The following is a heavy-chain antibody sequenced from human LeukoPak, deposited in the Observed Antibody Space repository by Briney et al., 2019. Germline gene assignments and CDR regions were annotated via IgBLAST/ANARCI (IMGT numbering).Heavy chain of an antibody. CDR3: AGKDFGTQNFDF. J-gene: IGHJ4*02. D-gene: IGHD3-10*01. V-gene: IGHV4-4*02. Sequence: SGTLSLTCDVSGGSITNSKWWTWLRQPPGKGLEWIGEIYHRGSSNYNPSLRSRVTISVDKSKNQFSLKLYSVTAADTALYYCAGKDFGTQNFDFWGQGTLVTVSS. CDR2: IYHRGSS. CDR1: GGSITNSKW.